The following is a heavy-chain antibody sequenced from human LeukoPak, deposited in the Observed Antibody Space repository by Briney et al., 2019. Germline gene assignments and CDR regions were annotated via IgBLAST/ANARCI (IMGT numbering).Heavy chain of an antibody. CDR1: GYTFTSYA. CDR3: ARDGVYSSGWYADYYYGMDV. CDR2: INTNTENP. D-gene: IGHD6-19*01. V-gene: IGHV7-4-1*02. Sequence: ASVKVSCKASGYTFTSYAMNWVRQAPGQGLEWMGWINTNTENPTYAQGFTGRFVFSLDTSVSTAYLQISSLKAEDTAVYYCARDGVYSSGWYADYYYGMDVWGQGTTVTVSS. J-gene: IGHJ6*02.